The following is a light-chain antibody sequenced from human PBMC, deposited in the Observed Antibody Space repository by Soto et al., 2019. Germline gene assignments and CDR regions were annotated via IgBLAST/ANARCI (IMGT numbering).Light chain of an antibody. Sequence: DIPITQSASSLSSSVGYIVSLTCRASQGISNWLAWYQQKPGRAPKLLIYAASSLQSGVSSRFSGSGSGTDFTLTISSLQPEDFATYYCQQGNSFPFTFGPGTKVDI. CDR1: QGISNW. CDR2: AAS. V-gene: IGKV1D-12*01. J-gene: IGKJ3*01. CDR3: QQGNSFPFT.